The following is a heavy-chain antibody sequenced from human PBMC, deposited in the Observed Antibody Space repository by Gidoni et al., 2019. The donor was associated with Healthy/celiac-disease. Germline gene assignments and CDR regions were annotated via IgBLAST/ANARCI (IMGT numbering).Heavy chain of an antibody. CDR2: IWYDGNNK. Sequence: QVQLVESGGGVVQPGRSLRLSCAASGFTFSSYGIHWVRQAPGTGLEWVAVIWYDGNNKYYADSVKGRFTISRDNSKNTLYLQMNSLRAEDTAVYYCARDSIAMANYGMDVWGQGTTVTVSS. J-gene: IGHJ6*02. CDR3: ARDSIAMANYGMDV. V-gene: IGHV3-33*01. CDR1: GFTFSSYG. D-gene: IGHD3-10*01.